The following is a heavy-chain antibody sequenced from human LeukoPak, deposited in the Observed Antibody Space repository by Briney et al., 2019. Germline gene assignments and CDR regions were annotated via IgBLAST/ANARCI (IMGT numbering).Heavy chain of an antibody. CDR3: ANYDYVWGQLGDY. CDR1: GFPLSSYA. V-gene: IGHV3-23*01. CDR2: TSSSDPGT. J-gene: IGHJ4*02. D-gene: IGHD3-16*01. Sequence: GGSLRLSCAASGFPLSSYAMSWVRQASGKGLEWVSATSSSDPGTYYADSVRGRFTISRDNSKNTLYLQMNSLRAEDTAVYYCANYDYVWGQLGDYWGQGTLVTVSS.